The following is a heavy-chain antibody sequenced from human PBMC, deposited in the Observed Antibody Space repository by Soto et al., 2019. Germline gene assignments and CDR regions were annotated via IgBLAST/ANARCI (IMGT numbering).Heavy chain of an antibody. Sequence: SETLSLTCTVSGGSISSYYWSWIRQPPGKGLEWIGYMYYGGSTSYNPSLKSRATISVDTSKNQFSLKLSSVTAADTAVYYCVRHLVDDAFDIWGQGTMVTVSS. CDR3: VRHLVDDAFDI. CDR1: GGSISSYY. V-gene: IGHV4-59*08. CDR2: MYYGGST. J-gene: IGHJ3*02.